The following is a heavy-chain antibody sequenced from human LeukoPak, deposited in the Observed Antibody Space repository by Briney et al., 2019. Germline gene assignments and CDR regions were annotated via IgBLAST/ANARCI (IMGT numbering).Heavy chain of an antibody. CDR1: GGSISSYY. CDR3: ARGGDYYGSGNVDY. Sequence: SETLSLTCTVSGGSISSYYWSWIRQPPGKELEWIGYIYNSGSTNYNPSRKSRVTISVDTSKNQFSLNLSSVTAADTAVYYCARGGDYYGSGNVDYWGQGTLVTVSS. CDR2: IYNSGST. D-gene: IGHD3-10*01. V-gene: IGHV4-59*01. J-gene: IGHJ4*02.